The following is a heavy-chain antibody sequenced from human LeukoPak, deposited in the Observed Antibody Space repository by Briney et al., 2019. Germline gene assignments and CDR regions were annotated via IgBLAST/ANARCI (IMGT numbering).Heavy chain of an antibody. D-gene: IGHD5-18*01. CDR3: ARVGRGYSFNVYYFDY. CDR1: GFTFSSYG. J-gene: IGHJ4*02. CDR2: ISYDGSNK. V-gene: IGHV3-30*19. Sequence: GSLRLSCAASGFTFSSYGMHWVRQAPGKGLEWVAIISYDGSNKYYADSVKGRFTISRDNSKNTLYLQMNSLRAEDTAVYYCARVGRGYSFNVYYFDYWGQGTLVTVSS.